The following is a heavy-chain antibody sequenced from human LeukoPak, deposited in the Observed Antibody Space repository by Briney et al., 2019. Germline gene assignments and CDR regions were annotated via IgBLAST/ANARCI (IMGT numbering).Heavy chain of an antibody. Sequence: SETLSLTCAVYGGSFSGYYWSWIRQPPGKGLEWIGEINHSGSTNYNPSLKSPVTISVDTSKNQFSLKLSSVTAADTAVYYCARGHSSSWFDYWGQGTLVTVSS. CDR3: ARGHSSSWFDY. CDR1: GGSFSGYY. CDR2: INHSGST. D-gene: IGHD6-13*01. J-gene: IGHJ4*02. V-gene: IGHV4-34*01.